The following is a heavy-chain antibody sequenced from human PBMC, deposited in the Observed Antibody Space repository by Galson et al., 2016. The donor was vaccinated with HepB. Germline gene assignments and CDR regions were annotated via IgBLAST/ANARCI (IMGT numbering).Heavy chain of an antibody. J-gene: IGHJ4*02. V-gene: IGHV1-3*01. D-gene: IGHD4-11*01. CDR3: ARDVQFRFDY. CDR1: GSTFTTFA. CDR2: INAGNGNT. Sequence: SVKVSCKASGSTFTTFAFHWVRQAPGQRLEWMGWINAGNGNTIYAQKFQDRVTMTRDTPASTVYMDLRSLRSDDTAVYYCARDVQFRFDYWGQGTLVTVSS.